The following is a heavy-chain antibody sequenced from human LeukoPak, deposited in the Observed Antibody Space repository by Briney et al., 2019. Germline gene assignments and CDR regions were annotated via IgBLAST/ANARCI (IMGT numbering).Heavy chain of an antibody. V-gene: IGHV4-59*01. D-gene: IGHD2-2*01. CDR3: ARVGEIVVVPAANLAFDI. J-gene: IGHJ3*02. Sequence: SETLSLTCTVSGGSISSYYWSWIRQPPGKGLEWIGYIYYGGSTNYNPSLKSRVTISVDTSKNQFSLKLSSVTAADTAVYYCARVGEIVVVPAANLAFDIWGQGTMVTVSS. CDR2: IYYGGST. CDR1: GGSISSYY.